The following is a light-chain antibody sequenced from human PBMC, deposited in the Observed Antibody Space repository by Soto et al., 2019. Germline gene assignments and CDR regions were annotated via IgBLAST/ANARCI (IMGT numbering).Light chain of an antibody. Sequence: QSVLTQPPSTSGTPGQRVTISCSGSSSNIGSKTVNWYQHFPGTAPRLLIFRDGQRPSGVPARFFGSKSDTSASLAITGLRSEDEAHYYCAVWDNSMTAWVFGGGTKLTVL. J-gene: IGLJ3*02. CDR3: AVWDNSMTAWV. CDR1: SSNIGSKT. CDR2: RDG. V-gene: IGLV1-44*01.